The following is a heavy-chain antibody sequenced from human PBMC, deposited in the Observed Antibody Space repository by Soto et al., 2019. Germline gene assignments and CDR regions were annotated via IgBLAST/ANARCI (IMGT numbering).Heavy chain of an antibody. J-gene: IGHJ6*02. V-gene: IGHV3-30*03. D-gene: IGHD1-26*01. CDR1: GFTFNSYG. CDR3: ARTRSAWSDFHYYSLDV. CDR2: ISYDSTKT. Sequence: QVQLVESGGGVVQHGRSLRLSCAASGFTFNSYGMHWVRQGPGNGLEWVAFISYDSTKTYYADSVKGRFTISRDNSNIALYVQMNSLTGEDTAVYYCARTRSAWSDFHYYSLDVWGQGTTVTVSS.